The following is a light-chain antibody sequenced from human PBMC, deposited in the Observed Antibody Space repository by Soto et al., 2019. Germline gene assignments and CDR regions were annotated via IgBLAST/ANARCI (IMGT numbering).Light chain of an antibody. CDR3: QKYNSAPYT. J-gene: IGKJ2*01. CDR1: QGISNS. CDR2: AAS. Sequence: DIQMTQSQSSLSASVGDRVTITCRASQGISNSLAWYQQKPGKVPKLLIHAASTLQSGVPSRFSGSGSGTDLTLTISSLQPEDVATYYCQKYNSAPYTFGQGTKLEIK. V-gene: IGKV1-27*01.